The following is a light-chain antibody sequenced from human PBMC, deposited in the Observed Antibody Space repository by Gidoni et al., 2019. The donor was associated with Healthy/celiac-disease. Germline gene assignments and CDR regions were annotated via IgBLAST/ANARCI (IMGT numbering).Light chain of an antibody. J-gene: IGKJ4*01. CDR3: MQALQTPLT. Sequence: LSLPVTPGEPASISCRSSQSLLHSNGYNYLDWYLQKPGQSPQLLIYLGSNRASGVPDRFSGSGSGTDFTLKISRVEAEDVGVYYCMQALQTPLTFGGGTKVEIK. V-gene: IGKV2-28*01. CDR2: LGS. CDR1: QSLLHSNGYNY.